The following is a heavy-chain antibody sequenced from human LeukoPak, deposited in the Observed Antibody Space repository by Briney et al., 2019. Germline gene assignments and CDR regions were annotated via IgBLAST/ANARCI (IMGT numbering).Heavy chain of an antibody. J-gene: IGHJ4*02. CDR1: GGSIISYY. CDR2: VYHSGST. V-gene: IGHV4-59*12. D-gene: IGHD3-22*01. Sequence: PSETLSLTCTVSGGSIISYYWNWIRQPPGKGLEWIGYVYHSGSTNYNPSLKSRVTISVDTSKSQFSLKLSSVTAADTAVYYCARVRYYYDSSGYGYFDYWGQGTLVTVSS. CDR3: ARVRYYYDSSGYGYFDY.